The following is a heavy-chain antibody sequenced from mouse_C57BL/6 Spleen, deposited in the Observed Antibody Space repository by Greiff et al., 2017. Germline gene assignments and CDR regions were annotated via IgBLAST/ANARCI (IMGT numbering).Heavy chain of an antibody. CDR1: GYSFTGYY. D-gene: IGHD1-1*01. Sequence: EVQLQQSGPELVKPGASVKISCKASGYSFTGYYMNWVKQSPEKSLEWIGEINPSTGGTTYNQKFKAKATLTVDKSSSTAYMQLKSLTSEDSAVYYCARGRGSSWYFDVWGTGTTVTVSS. CDR2: INPSTGGT. V-gene: IGHV1-42*01. CDR3: ARGRGSSWYFDV. J-gene: IGHJ1*03.